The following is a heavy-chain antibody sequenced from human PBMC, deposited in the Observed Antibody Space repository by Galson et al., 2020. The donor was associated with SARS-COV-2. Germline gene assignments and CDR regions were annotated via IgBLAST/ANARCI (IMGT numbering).Heavy chain of an antibody. Sequence: SGPTLVKPTETLTLTCTVSGFSLSNARMGVSWIRQPPGKALEWLAHIFSNDEKSYSTSLKSRLTISKDTSKSQVVLTMTNMDPVDTATYYCARTLGYSYDQYNWFDPWGQGTLVTVSS. CDR1: GFSLSNARMG. CDR2: IFSNDEK. J-gene: IGHJ5*02. CDR3: ARTLGYSYDQYNWFDP. V-gene: IGHV2-26*01. D-gene: IGHD5-18*01.